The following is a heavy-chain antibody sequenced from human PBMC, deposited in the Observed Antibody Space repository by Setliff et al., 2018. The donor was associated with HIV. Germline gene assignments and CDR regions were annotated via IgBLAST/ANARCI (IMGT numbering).Heavy chain of an antibody. V-gene: IGHV3-20*04. CDR2: INWNGGST. CDR1: GFTFDDYG. J-gene: IGHJ4*02. CDR3: AREAYDVLTPHAHIDY. Sequence: PGGSLRLSCAASGFTFDDYGMSWVRQAPGKGLEWVSGINWNGGSTGYADSVKGRFTISRDNAKNSLYLQMNSLRAEDAAFYYCAREAYDVLTPHAHIDYWGQGVLVTVSS. D-gene: IGHD3-9*01.